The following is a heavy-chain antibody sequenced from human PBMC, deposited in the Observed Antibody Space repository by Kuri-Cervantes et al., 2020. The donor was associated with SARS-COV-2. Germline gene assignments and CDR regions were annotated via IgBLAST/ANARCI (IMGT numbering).Heavy chain of an antibody. CDR3: ASFPRSSQTDRVDY. V-gene: IGHV1-69*10. Sequence: SVKVSCKASGGTFSSYAISWVRQAPGQGPEWMGGIIPILGIANYAQKFQGRVTITADKSTSTAYMELNSLRAEDTAVYYCASFPRSSQTDRVDYWGQGNLVTVSS. CDR1: GGTFSSYA. J-gene: IGHJ4*02. D-gene: IGHD6-13*01. CDR2: IIPILGIA.